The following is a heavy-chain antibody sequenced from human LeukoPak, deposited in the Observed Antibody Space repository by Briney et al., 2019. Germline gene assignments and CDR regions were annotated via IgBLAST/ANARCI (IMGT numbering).Heavy chain of an antibody. J-gene: IGHJ6*02. V-gene: IGHV3-74*01. CDR3: ASDGAYALAV. CDR2: IDNDAGTT. Sequence: GGSLRLSCAASDFTFSSHWMYWVRQAPGKGLVWVSHIDNDAGTTTYADSVRGRFTISRDNAKNTVSLQMNSLRAEDTAVYYCASDGAYALAVWGQGTTVTVSS. CDR1: DFTFSSHW. D-gene: IGHD1-26*01.